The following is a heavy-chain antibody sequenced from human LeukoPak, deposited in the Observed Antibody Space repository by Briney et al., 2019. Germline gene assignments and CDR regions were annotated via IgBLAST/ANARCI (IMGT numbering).Heavy chain of an antibody. J-gene: IGHJ4*02. CDR3: AKGLD. Sequence: PAGSLRLSCAVSGVTLNSYAMSWVRQAPGKGLEWVSGISGSGNRTKYTDPVKGRFTISRDNSKNTLYLQMNSLRVENTAVYYCAKGLDWGQGTLVTVSS. V-gene: IGHV3-23*01. CDR2: ISGSGNRT. CDR1: GVTLNSYA.